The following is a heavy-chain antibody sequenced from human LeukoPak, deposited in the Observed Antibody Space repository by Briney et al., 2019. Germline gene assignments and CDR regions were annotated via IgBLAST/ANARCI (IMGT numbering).Heavy chain of an antibody. CDR1: GFTFDDYG. CDR3: AKDADYYASGSFSLFDY. J-gene: IGHJ4*02. V-gene: IGHV3-9*01. D-gene: IGHD3-10*01. CDR2: ISWNSRSI. Sequence: PGGSLRLSCAASGFTFDDYGMHWVRQAAGKGLQWVSGISWNSRSIAYADSVKGRFTISRDDAKKSLYLQMNSLTTEDTALYYCAKDADYYASGSFSLFDYWGQGTLVTVSS.